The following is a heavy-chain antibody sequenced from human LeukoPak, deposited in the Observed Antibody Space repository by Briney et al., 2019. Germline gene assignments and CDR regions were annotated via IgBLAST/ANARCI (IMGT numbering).Heavy chain of an antibody. J-gene: IGHJ2*01. D-gene: IGHD6-13*01. Sequence: GGSLRLSCAASGFTFSSYAMSWVRQAPGKGLEWVSAISGSGSSTYYADSVKGRSTISRDNSKNTLYLQMNSLRAEDAAVYYCAKDTSSSWYLSGYFDLWGRGTLVTVSS. CDR2: ISGSGSST. CDR1: GFTFSSYA. V-gene: IGHV3-23*01. CDR3: AKDTSSSWYLSGYFDL.